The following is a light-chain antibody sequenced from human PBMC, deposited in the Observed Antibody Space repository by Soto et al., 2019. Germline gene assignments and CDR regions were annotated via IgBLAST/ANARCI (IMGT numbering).Light chain of an antibody. Sequence: EIMVKHSPATLSVSPCERATLSFSASQSVNTNFAWYQQKPGQAPRLLIYGASNRATGIPARFSGSGSGTEFTLTISSLQSEDFAVYYCQQYNNWPSWTFGQGTKVDIK. CDR3: QQYNNWPSWT. CDR1: QSVNTN. CDR2: GAS. V-gene: IGKV3-15*01. J-gene: IGKJ1*01.